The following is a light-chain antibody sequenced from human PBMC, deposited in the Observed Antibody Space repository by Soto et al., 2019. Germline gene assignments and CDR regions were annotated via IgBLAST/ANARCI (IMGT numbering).Light chain of an antibody. Sequence: DIQLTQSPSSLSASVGDRVTITCQASQDISNHLNWYQQKPGKAPNLLIYDASDLETGVPSRFSGGGSGTFFSFTINSLQPDDFATYYCQHYNSYSEAFGQGTKVDIK. CDR3: QHYNSYSEA. CDR1: QDISNH. J-gene: IGKJ1*01. CDR2: DAS. V-gene: IGKV1-33*01.